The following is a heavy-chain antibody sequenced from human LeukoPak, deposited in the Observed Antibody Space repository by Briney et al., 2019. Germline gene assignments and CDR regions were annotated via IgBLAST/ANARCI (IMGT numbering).Heavy chain of an antibody. V-gene: IGHV3-23*01. Sequence: GGSLRLSCAASGFTFSSYAMSWVRQAPGKGLEWVSAISGSGGSTYYADSVKGRFTISRDNSKNTLYLQMNSLRAEDTAVYYCASPIAVSPGPFDYWGQGTLVTVSS. CDR1: GFTFSSYA. CDR3: ASPIAVSPGPFDY. D-gene: IGHD2-15*01. CDR2: ISGSGGST. J-gene: IGHJ4*02.